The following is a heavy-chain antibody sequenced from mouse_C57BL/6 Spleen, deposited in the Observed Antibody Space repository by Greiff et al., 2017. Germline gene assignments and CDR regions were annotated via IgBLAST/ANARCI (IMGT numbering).Heavy chain of an antibody. CDR3: RGWLLPAWFAY. CDR1: YTFTDYYM. CDR2: YPGSGNTY. Sequence: VQLKQSGPELVKPGASVKMSCKASGYTFTDYYMHWVKQKPGKGLEWIGEIYPGSGNTYYNEKFKGKATLTADTSSSTAYMQLSSLTSEDSAVYFCARGWLLPAWFAYWGQGTLVTVSA. J-gene: IGHJ3*01. V-gene: IGHV1-83*01. D-gene: IGHD2-3*01.